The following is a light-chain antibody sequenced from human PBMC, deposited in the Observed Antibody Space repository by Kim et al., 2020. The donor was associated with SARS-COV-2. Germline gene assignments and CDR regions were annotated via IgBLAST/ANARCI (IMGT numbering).Light chain of an antibody. CDR3: SSYAGTNNFYV. J-gene: IGLJ1*01. CDR2: DVN. CDR1: SSDVGGYNF. V-gene: IGLV2-8*01. Sequence: QSVTISCTGTSSDVGGYNFVSWHQQHPGKAPKLIIYDVNKRPSGVPNRFSGSKSCNTASLTVSGLQAEDEADYYCSSYAGTNNFYVFGTGTKVTVL.